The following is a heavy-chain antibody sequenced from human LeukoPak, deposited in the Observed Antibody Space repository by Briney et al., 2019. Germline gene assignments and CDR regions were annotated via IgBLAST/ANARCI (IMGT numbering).Heavy chain of an antibody. D-gene: IGHD2-15*01. V-gene: IGHV5-51*01. CDR1: GYSFTSYW. CDR2: IYPGDSDT. Sequence: GESLKISCKASGYSFTSYWIGWVRQMPGKGLEWMGIIYPGDSDTRYSPSFQGQVTISADKSISTAYLQWSSLKASDTAMYYCARLMSDVVVVAATPEGWFDPWGQGTLVTVSS. J-gene: IGHJ5*02. CDR3: ARLMSDVVVVAATPEGWFDP.